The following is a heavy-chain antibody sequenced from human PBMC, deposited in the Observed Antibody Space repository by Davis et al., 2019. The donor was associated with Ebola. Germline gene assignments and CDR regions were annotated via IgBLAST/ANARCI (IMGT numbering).Heavy chain of an antibody. Sequence: SETLSLTCTMSGGSISSTYWSWIRQPPGKGLEWIGTMYHSGATFYNPSLKSRVTMSVDTSKNQFSLKLSSVTATDTAVYYCARDLLGVAAPGAAIDHWGQGTLVTVSS. CDR1: GGSISSTY. V-gene: IGHV4-59*04. D-gene: IGHD6-13*01. J-gene: IGHJ4*02. CDR2: MYHSGAT. CDR3: ARDLLGVAAPGAAIDH.